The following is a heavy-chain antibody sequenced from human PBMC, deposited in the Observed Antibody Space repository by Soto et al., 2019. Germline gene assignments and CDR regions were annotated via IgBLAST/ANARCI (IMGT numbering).Heavy chain of an antibody. D-gene: IGHD3-10*01. J-gene: IGHJ6*02. CDR2: IYYTGST. Sequence: QVQLQESGPGLVKPSETLSLTCTVSGGSISGYYWSWIRQPPGKGLEWIGYIYYTGSTNYNPSLKGRVTISVDTSNNQFPLKLSSVTAADTAVYYCAKGREYYYYGMDVWGQGTTVTVSS. CDR3: AKGREYYYYGMDV. CDR1: GGSISGYY. V-gene: IGHV4-59*01.